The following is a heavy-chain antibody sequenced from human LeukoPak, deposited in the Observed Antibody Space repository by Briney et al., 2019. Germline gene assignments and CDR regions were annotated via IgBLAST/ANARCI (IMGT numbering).Heavy chain of an antibody. Sequence: GGSLRLSCAASGFTFSSYAMSWVRQAPGQGLEWVSAISGSGGSTYYADSVRGRFTISRDNFKSTLYLQMNSLRVDDTAVYYCAKGAGWQQLVGWFDPWGQGTLVTVSS. CDR2: ISGSGGST. CDR3: AKGAGWQQLVGWFDP. V-gene: IGHV3-23*01. J-gene: IGHJ5*02. CDR1: GFTFSSYA. D-gene: IGHD6-13*01.